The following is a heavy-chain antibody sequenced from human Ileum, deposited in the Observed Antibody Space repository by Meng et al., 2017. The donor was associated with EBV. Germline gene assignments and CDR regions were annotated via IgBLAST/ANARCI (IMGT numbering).Heavy chain of an antibody. CDR2: IYYRGNT. CDR1: GCSISTGNFY. J-gene: IGHJ4*02. D-gene: IGHD4-17*01. Sequence: QVQRPVSGPGLVKPSGTLSLTCTGSGCSISTGNFYWGWIRQAPGKALECIGTIYYRGNTFYNPSLKSRLTISIDTSKNEFSLTLRSVTAADTALYYCASAYDYGDYEAFAYWGPGSLVTVSS. CDR3: ASAYDYGDYEAFAY. V-gene: IGHV4-39*07.